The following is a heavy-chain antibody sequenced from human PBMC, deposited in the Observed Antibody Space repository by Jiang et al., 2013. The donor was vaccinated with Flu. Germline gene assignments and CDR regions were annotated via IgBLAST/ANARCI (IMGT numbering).Heavy chain of an antibody. CDR2: IRYDGSNK. CDR1: GFTFSSYG. D-gene: IGHD5-12*01. J-gene: IGHJ6*02. CDR3: AKDGNSGYHYYGMDV. Sequence: VQLVESGGGVVQPGGSLRLSCAASGFTFSSYGMHWVRQAPGKGLEWVAFIRYDGSNKYYADSVKGRFTISRDNSKNTLYLQMNSLRAEDTAVYYCAKDGNSGYHYYGMDVWGQGTTVTVSS. V-gene: IGHV3-30*02.